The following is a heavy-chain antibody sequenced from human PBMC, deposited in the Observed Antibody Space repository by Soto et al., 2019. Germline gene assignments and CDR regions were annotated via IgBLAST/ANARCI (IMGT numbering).Heavy chain of an antibody. CDR1: GGSFSGYY. D-gene: IGHD5-18*01. CDR2: INHSGST. CDR3: ARGGPRGRPDTARGYSYGSGFDY. Sequence: SETLSLTCAVYGGSFSGYYWSWIRQPPGKGLEWIGEINHSGSTNYNPSLKSRVTISVDTSKNQFSLKLSSVTAADTAVYYCARGGPRGRPDTARGYSYGSGFDYWGQGTLVTVSS. J-gene: IGHJ4*02. V-gene: IGHV4-34*01.